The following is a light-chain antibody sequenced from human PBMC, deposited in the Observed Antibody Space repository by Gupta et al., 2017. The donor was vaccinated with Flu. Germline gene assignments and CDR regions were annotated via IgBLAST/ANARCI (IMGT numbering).Light chain of an antibody. CDR3: QSYDSSLSGSRV. V-gene: IGLV1-40*01. J-gene: IGLJ3*02. CDR1: SPNIGAGYG. CDR2: GNS. Sequence: QSVLTQPPSVSGAPGQRVTISCTGSSPNIGAGYGVPWYQQLPGTAPKLLIYGNSNRPSEVPDRFSGSKSGTSASLAITGLQAVDEADYYCQSYDSSLSGSRVFGGGTKLTVL.